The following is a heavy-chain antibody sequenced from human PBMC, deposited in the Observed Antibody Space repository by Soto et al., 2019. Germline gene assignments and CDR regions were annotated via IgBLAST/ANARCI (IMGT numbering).Heavy chain of an antibody. CDR2: IYYSGST. D-gene: IGHD6-6*01. CDR1: GGSISSYY. CDR3: ARGEGIAARPDY. V-gene: IGHV4-59*01. Sequence: LSLTCTVSGGSISSYYWSWIRQPPGKGLEWIGYIYYSGSTNYNPSLKSRVTISVDTSKNQFSLKLSSVTAADTAVYYCARGEGIAARPDYWGQGTLVTVSS. J-gene: IGHJ4*02.